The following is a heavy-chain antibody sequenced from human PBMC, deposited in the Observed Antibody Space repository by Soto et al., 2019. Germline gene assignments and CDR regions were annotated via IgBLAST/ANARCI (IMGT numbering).Heavy chain of an antibody. CDR1: GFTFSSYW. J-gene: IGHJ2*01. CDR3: ARDRPYYYDSSGYYLHHWYFDL. CDR2: IKQDGSEK. D-gene: IGHD3-22*01. V-gene: IGHV3-7*05. Sequence: PGGSLRLSCAASGFTFSSYWMSWVRQAPGKGLEWVANIKQDGSEKYYVDSVKGRFTISRDNAKNSLYLQMNSLRAEDTAVYYCARDRPYYYDSSGYYLHHWYFDLWGRGTLVTVSS.